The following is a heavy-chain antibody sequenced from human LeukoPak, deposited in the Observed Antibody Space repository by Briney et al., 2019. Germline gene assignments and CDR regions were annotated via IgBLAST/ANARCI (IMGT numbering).Heavy chain of an antibody. V-gene: IGHV3-11*01. CDR2: ISSSGSTI. Sequence: AGSPRLSCAASGFTFSDYYMSWIRQAPGKGLEWVSYISSSGSTIYYADSVKGRFTISRDNAKNSLYLQMNSLRAEDTAVYYCARADYGDYVDDAFDIWGQGTMVTVSS. CDR3: ARADYGDYVDDAFDI. D-gene: IGHD4-17*01. CDR1: GFTFSDYY. J-gene: IGHJ3*02.